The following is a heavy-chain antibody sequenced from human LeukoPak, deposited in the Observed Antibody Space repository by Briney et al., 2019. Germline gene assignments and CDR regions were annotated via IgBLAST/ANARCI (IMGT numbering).Heavy chain of an antibody. CDR1: GGSISSGDYY. CDR3: ARESTVTTFDY. D-gene: IGHD4-17*01. Sequence: SQTLSLTCTVSGGSISSGDYYWSWIRQPPGKGLEWIGYIFYSGSTYYNPSLKSRVTISVDTSKNQFSLKLSSVTAADTAVYYCARESTVTTFDYWGQGTLVTVSS. CDR2: IFYSGST. V-gene: IGHV4-30-4*01. J-gene: IGHJ4*02.